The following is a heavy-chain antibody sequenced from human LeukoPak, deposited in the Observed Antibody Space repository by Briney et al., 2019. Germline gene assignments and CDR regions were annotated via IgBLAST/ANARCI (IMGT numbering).Heavy chain of an antibody. CDR2: IIPSLDVA. D-gene: IGHD2-15*01. J-gene: IGHJ4*02. CDR3: ARDHCSPGTCLGGH. CDR1: GDTFIPYT. Sequence: SVKVSCKASGDTFIPYTFSWVRQAPGQGLEWIGRIIPSLDVANYAQKFQGRVTLSVDRDTATTYMEVTSLRSEDTAIYYCARDHCSPGTCLGGHWGQGTLVTVSA. V-gene: IGHV1-69*04.